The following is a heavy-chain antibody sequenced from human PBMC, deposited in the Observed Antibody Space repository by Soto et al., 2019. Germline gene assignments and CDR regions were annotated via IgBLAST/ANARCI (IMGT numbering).Heavy chain of an antibody. Sequence: PGGSLRLSCAASGFTFSSYGTHWVRQAPGKGLEWVAIISYDGSNQYSADSVKGRFTIARDNSKNTLYLQMNSLRAEDTAVYYCAKDSGYNYGYFRWFDPWGQGTLVTVSS. CDR3: AKDSGYNYGYFRWFDP. V-gene: IGHV3-30*18. J-gene: IGHJ5*02. CDR2: ISYDGSNQ. CDR1: GFTFSSYG. D-gene: IGHD5-18*01.